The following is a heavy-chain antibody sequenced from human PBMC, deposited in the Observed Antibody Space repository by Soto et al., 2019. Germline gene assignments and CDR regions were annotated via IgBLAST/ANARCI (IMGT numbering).Heavy chain of an antibody. CDR3: AREGALGGPNWFDP. CDR2: INTGNART. J-gene: IGHJ5*02. V-gene: IGHV1-3*04. D-gene: IGHD3-16*01. Sequence: ASVKVSCKASGYTFTSYALHWLRQAPGQRLEWRGWINTGNARTQYSQTFQDRITITRDTSATTAYMELGSLASEDTAVYYCAREGALGGPNWFDPWGQGTLVTVS. CDR1: GYTFTSYA.